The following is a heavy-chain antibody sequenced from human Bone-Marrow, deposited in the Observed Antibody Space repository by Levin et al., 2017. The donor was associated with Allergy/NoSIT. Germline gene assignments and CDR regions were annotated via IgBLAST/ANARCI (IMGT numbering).Heavy chain of an antibody. CDR3: AREFDRGSYYVQGY. Sequence: PGGSLRLSCKASGYTFTNYGLMWLRQAPGQGLEWMGWISGYNGNTKYGQNFQGRVTMTTDTSTSTAYLEVRSLRSDDTAVYYCAREFDRGSYYVQGYWGQGTLVTVSS. D-gene: IGHD1-26*01. V-gene: IGHV1-18*01. J-gene: IGHJ4*02. CDR2: ISGYNGNT. CDR1: GYTFTNYG.